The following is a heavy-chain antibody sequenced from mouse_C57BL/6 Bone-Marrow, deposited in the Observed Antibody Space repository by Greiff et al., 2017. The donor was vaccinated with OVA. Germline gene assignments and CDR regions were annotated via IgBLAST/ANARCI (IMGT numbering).Heavy chain of an antibody. Sequence: QVQLQQSGAELVKPGASVKLSCKASGYTFTSYWMQWVKQRPGQGLEWIGYINPCSGYTKYNQKFKDKATLTVDKSSSTVYMQLSSLTYGDSADYDCARGTRYWGQGTTLTVSS. J-gene: IGHJ2*01. V-gene: IGHV1-7*01. CDR2: INPCSGYT. D-gene: IGHD3-1*01. CDR1: GYTFTSYW. CDR3: ARGTRY.